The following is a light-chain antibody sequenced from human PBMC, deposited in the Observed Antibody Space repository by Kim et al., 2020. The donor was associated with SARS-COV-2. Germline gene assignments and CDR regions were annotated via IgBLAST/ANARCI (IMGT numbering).Light chain of an antibody. Sequence: QSALTQPASVSGSPGQSITISCTGTSSHVGGYNYVSWYQQHPGKAPKLMIYDVSNRPSGVSNRFSGSKSGNTASLTISGLQAEDEADYYCSSYTSSSTRVFGGGTQLTVL. CDR1: SSHVGGYNY. CDR3: SSYTSSSTRV. V-gene: IGLV2-14*03. J-gene: IGLJ3*02. CDR2: DVS.